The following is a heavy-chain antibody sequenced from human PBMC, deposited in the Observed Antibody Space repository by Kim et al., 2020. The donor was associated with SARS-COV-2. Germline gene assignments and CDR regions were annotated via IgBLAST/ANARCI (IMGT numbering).Heavy chain of an antibody. D-gene: IGHD3-10*01. CDR3: VKDMGFGATSSFHYYYGMDV. CDR1: GFIFDDFS. V-gene: IGHV3-43*01. J-gene: IGHJ6*02. CDR2: ITWDGGSE. Sequence: GGSLRLSCSASGFIFDDFSMHWVRQAPGKGLEWVSLITWDGGSEYYADSVKGRFTISRDNIRYSLYLEMNSLRAEDTALYYCVKDMGFGATSSFHYYYGMDVWGQGTTVTVSS.